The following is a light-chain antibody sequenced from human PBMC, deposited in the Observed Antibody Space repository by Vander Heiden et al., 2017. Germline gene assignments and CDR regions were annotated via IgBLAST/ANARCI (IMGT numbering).Light chain of an antibody. CDR3: AAWEGGLSDTYV. CDR2: RSD. CDR1: NSNIENNC. V-gene: IGLV1-47*01. J-gene: IGLJ1*01. Sequence: QSALTQPPSATGTPGQRVTISCSGSNSNIENNCVYCDQQLPGTAPKLLIYRSDQRPSGVPGRFSGSKSGTSASLAISGLRSEDEADYYCAAWEGGLSDTYVFGAGTQVTVL.